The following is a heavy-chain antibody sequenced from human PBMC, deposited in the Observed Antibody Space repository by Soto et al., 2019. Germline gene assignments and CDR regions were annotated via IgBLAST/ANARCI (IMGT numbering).Heavy chain of an antibody. D-gene: IGHD5-18*01. CDR3: ARDFRPYSDGGEV. CDR1: GYPFTGPY. CDR2: INPSIGGT. J-gene: IGHJ6*04. V-gene: IGHV1-2*02. Sequence: ASPNLSCKASGYPFTGPYLYWVRQAPGQGLEWMGWINPSIGGTEFAEKFQGRVTVTRDTSIRTVFLELNSLTSDDTGVYFCARDFRPYSDGGEVWGNGNPVNVSS.